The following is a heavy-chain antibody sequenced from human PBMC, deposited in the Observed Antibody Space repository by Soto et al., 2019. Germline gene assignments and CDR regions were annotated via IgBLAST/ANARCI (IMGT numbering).Heavy chain of an antibody. D-gene: IGHD1-26*01. CDR1: GYTFTSYD. J-gene: IGHJ6*02. CDR2: MNPNSGNT. CDR3: AAEVGSVYYYYYGMDV. V-gene: IGHV1-8*01. Sequence: ASVKVSCKXSGYTFTSYDINWVRQATGQGLEWMGWMNPNSGNTGYAQKFQGRVTMTRNTSISTAYMELSSLRSEDTAVYYCAAEVGSVYYYYYGMDVWRQGTTVTVSS.